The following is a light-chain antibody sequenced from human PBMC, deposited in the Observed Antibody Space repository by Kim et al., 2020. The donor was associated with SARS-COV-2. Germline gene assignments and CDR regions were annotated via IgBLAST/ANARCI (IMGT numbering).Light chain of an antibody. V-gene: IGLV3-19*01. CDR1: SLRSYY. CDR2: GKN. CDR3: NSRDSNDNGV. J-gene: IGLJ2*01. Sequence: VALGQTVRITCQGDSLRSYYATWYQQKPGQAPVVVIYGKNNRPSGIPDRFSGSSSGNTASLTITGTQAGDEADYYCNSRDSNDNGVFGGGTQLTVL.